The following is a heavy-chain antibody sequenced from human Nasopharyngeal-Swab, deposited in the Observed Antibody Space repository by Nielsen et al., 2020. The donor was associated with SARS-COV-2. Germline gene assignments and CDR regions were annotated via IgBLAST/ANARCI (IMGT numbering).Heavy chain of an antibody. D-gene: IGHD6-19*01. V-gene: IGHV4-30-4*01. CDR3: ARVLGEQWLVNYYYYMDV. Sequence: RQAPGKGLEWIGYIYYSGSTYYNPSLKSRVTISVDTSKNQFSLKLSSVTAADTAVYYCARVLGEQWLVNYYYYMDVWGKGTTATVSS. J-gene: IGHJ6*03. CDR2: IYYSGST.